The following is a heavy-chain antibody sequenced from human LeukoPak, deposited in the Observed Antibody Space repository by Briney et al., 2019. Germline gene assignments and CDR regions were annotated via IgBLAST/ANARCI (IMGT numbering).Heavy chain of an antibody. CDR3: AREGYTQYYFDC. Sequence: GGSLRLSCAASDFTFSSHSMNWVRQAPGRGLEWVSSISSSSSYMYYADSVKGRFTISRDNAKNSLYLQMNSLRAEDTAVYYCAREGYTQYYFDCWGQGTLVTVSS. CDR2: ISSSSSYM. CDR1: DFTFSSHS. D-gene: IGHD5-18*01. V-gene: IGHV3-21*01. J-gene: IGHJ4*02.